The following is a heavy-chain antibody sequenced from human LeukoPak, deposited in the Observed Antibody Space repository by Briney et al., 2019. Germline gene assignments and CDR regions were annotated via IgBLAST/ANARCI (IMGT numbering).Heavy chain of an antibody. CDR3: ARHSSGWYGGNDAFDI. V-gene: IGHV4-59*08. CDR1: GGSISSYY. D-gene: IGHD6-19*01. J-gene: IGHJ3*02. CDR2: IYYSGST. Sequence: SETLSLTCTVSGGSISSYYWSWIRQPPGKGLEWIGYIYYSGSTNYNPSLKSRVTISVDTSKNQFSLKLSSVTAAGTAVYYCARHSSGWYGGNDAFDIWGQGTMVTVSS.